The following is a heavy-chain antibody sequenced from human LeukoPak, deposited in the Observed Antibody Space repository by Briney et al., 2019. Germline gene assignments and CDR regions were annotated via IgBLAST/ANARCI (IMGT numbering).Heavy chain of an antibody. CDR1: GYTFTSYD. CDR2: MNPNSGNT. J-gene: IGHJ3*02. V-gene: IGHV1-8*01. D-gene: IGHD3-10*01. Sequence: ASVKVSCKASGYTFTSYDINWVRQATGQGLEWMGWMNPNSGNTGYAQKFQGRVTMTRNTSISTAYMGLSSLRSEDTAVYYCARVSESYDAFDIWGQRTMVTVSS. CDR3: ARVSESYDAFDI.